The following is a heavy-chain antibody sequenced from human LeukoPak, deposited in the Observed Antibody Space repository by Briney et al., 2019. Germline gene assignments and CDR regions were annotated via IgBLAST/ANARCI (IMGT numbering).Heavy chain of an antibody. CDR3: ARVNSGYDYYYYYYMDV. D-gene: IGHD5-12*01. CDR2: IYYSGST. Sequence: SETLSLTCTVSGGSIRSYYWSWIRQPSGKGLEWIGYIYYSGSTNYNPSLKSRVTISVDTSKNQFSLKLSSVTAADTAVYYCARVNSGYDYYYYYYMDVWGKGTTVTVSS. V-gene: IGHV4-59*08. CDR1: GGSIRSYY. J-gene: IGHJ6*03.